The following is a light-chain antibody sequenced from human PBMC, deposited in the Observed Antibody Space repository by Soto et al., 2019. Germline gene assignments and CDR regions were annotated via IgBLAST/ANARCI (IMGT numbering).Light chain of an antibody. CDR1: QSVSSSY. Sequence: EIVLTQSPGTLSLSPGERATLSCRASQSVSSSYLAWYRQKPGQAPRLLIYGASSRATGIPDRFSGSGSGTDFTLTISRLEPEDFAVYYCQQYGSSSYTFGQGTKVDIK. CDR2: GAS. J-gene: IGKJ2*01. V-gene: IGKV3-20*01. CDR3: QQYGSSSYT.